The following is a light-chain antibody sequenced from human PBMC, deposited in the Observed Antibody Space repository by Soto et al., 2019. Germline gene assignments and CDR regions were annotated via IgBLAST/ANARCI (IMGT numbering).Light chain of an antibody. CDR3: QQSNNWPYT. V-gene: IGKV3-15*01. J-gene: IGKJ2*01. CDR1: QSVSDN. Sequence: EIVMTQSPATLSLSPGERATLSCRASQSVSDNLSWYQQKPGQAPRLLIYGASTRATGIPASFSGSGSETEFTLTILSLQAEDFAVYYCQQSNNWPYTFGQGTKLDIK. CDR2: GAS.